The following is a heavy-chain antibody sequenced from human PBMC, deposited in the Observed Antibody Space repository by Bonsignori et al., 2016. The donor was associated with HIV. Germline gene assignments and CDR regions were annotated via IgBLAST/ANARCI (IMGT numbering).Heavy chain of an antibody. J-gene: IGHJ4*02. V-gene: IGHV3-7*03. D-gene: IGHD3-10*01. Sequence: VRQAPGKGLEWVATISQDGNNKYYVDSVKGRFTISRDNAKNSLYLQVDSLRSEDTAVYYCARENHYNYDYWGQGTLVTVSS. CDR2: ISQDGNNK. CDR3: ARENHYNYDY.